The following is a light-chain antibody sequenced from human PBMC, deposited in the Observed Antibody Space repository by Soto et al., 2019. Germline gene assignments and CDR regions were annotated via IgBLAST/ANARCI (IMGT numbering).Light chain of an antibody. J-gene: IGLJ2*01. CDR3: CSYVGSSVI. V-gene: IGLV2-23*01. CDR2: EGT. Sequence: QPALTQPASVSGSPGQSITISCTRTSSDVGGYIVVSWYQQHPGKAPKLIIYEGTQRPSGVSYRFSGSKSGNSASLTISGLQAEDEAFYFCCSYVGSSVIFGGGTKVTVL. CDR1: SSDVGGYIV.